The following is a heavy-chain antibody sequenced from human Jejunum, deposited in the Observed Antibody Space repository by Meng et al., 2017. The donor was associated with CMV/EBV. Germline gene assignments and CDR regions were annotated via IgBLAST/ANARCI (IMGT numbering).Heavy chain of an antibody. CDR3: ARGPGESTGEGFDY. CDR2: IYTRDNT. V-gene: IGHV4-4*07. Sequence: QVHPPASGPGLVKPPEILSLTCTVSGGTINNHYWSWIRQSPGKGLELIGRIYTRDNTNYTPSLKSRVTMSIDPSKNQFSLKLDSVTAADTAVYYCARGPGESTGEGFDYWGQGTLVTVSS. CDR1: GGTINNHY. J-gene: IGHJ4*02. D-gene: IGHD3-10*01.